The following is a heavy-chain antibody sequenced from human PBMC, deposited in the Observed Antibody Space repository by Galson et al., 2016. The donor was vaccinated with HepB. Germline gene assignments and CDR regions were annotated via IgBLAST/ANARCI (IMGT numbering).Heavy chain of an antibody. CDR1: GGSISSDSY. V-gene: IGHV4-39*01. J-gene: IGHJ6*03. CDR2: IYSSEDT. Sequence: SETLSLTCIVSGGSISSDSYWGWIRQPPGRGLEWIGSIYSSEDTYYNPSLKSRVTISVDTPKNQFSLRLDSVTAADTGLYYCATGIVVAGKYYSHYMDVWGQVTTVTVSS. D-gene: IGHD6-19*01. CDR3: ATGIVVAGKYYSHYMDV.